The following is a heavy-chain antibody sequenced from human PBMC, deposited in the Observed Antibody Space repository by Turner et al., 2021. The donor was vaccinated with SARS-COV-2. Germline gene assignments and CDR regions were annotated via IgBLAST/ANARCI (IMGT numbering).Heavy chain of an antibody. J-gene: IGHJ4*02. CDR1: GFTVSSNY. CDR2: IYSGGST. V-gene: IGHV3-53*04. D-gene: IGHD3-16*01. Sequence: VQLVESGGGLVQPGGSLRLCCAASGFTVSSNYMSWVRQAPGKGLEWVSVIYSGGSTYYADSVKGRFTISRHNSKNTLYLQMNSLRAEDTAVYYCARESWGRDPDYWGQGTLVTVSS. CDR3: ARESWGRDPDY.